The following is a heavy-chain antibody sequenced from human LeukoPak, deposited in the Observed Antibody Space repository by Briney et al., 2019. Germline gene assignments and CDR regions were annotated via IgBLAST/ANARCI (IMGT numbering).Heavy chain of an antibody. CDR1: GYRFNSYW. D-gene: IGHD5-12*01. V-gene: IGHV5-51*01. CDR3: ARRQAVATLGEFDY. Sequence: HGESLKISCKGSGYRFNSYWIGWVRQMPGKGLEWMGIIYPGDSNTRYSPSFQGQVTISADKSISTAYLQWSSLKASDTAMYYCARRQAVATLGEFDYWGQGTLVTVSS. J-gene: IGHJ4*02. CDR2: IYPGDSNT.